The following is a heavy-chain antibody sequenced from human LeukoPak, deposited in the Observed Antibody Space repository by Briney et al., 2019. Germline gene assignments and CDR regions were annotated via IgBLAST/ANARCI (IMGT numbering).Heavy chain of an antibody. V-gene: IGHV3-23*01. CDR1: RFAFNKFA. CDR2: VSGDGRTT. J-gene: IGHJ4*02. CDR3: AKDSVVRNTGSYYFAS. Sequence: GGSLRLSCAASRFAFNKFAMSWVRQAPGKGLEWVSAVSGDGRTTHYVDSVKGRFTISRDNSRNTLYLQMSSLRAEDTAIYYCAKDSVVRNTGSYYFASWGQGTLVTVSS. D-gene: IGHD1-26*01.